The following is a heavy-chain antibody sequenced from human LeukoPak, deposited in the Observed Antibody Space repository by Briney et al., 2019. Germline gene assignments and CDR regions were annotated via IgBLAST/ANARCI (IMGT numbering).Heavy chain of an antibody. CDR1: GFTFSSYS. Sequence: GGSLRLSCAASGFTFSSYSMNWVRQAPGKGLEWVSSISSSSSYIYYADSVKGRFTISRDNAKNSLYLQMNSLRAEDTAVYYCASPTGAFDAFDIWGQGTMVTVSS. D-gene: IGHD4-17*01. J-gene: IGHJ3*02. CDR3: ASPTGAFDAFDI. CDR2: ISSSSSYI. V-gene: IGHV3-21*04.